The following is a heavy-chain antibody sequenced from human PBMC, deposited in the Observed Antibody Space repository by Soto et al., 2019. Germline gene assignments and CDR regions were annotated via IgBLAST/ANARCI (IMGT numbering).Heavy chain of an antibody. CDR3: AKDLRYFDWGFDY. V-gene: IGHV3-30*18. Sequence: PGGSLRLSCAASGFTFTTYAMHWVRQAPGKGLEWVAVISFDGSNKYYAKTEKGRFTISRDKSKKKKYKQMNSLRPEDSSVYYCAKDLRYFDWGFDYWGQGT. CDR1: GFTFTTYA. J-gene: IGHJ4*02. D-gene: IGHD3-9*01. CDR2: ISFDGSNK.